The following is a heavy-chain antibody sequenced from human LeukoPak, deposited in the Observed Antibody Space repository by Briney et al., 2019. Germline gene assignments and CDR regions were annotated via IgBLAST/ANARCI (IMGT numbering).Heavy chain of an antibody. D-gene: IGHD2-2*01. J-gene: IGHJ5*02. Sequence: APVKVSCKASGYTFTGYYMHWVRQAPGQGLEWMGWINPNSGGTNYAQKFQGRVTMTRDTSISTAYMELSRLRSDDTAVYYCATQLLSQNWFDPWGQGTLVTVSS. CDR2: INPNSGGT. CDR3: ATQLLSQNWFDP. V-gene: IGHV1-2*02. CDR1: GYTFTGYY.